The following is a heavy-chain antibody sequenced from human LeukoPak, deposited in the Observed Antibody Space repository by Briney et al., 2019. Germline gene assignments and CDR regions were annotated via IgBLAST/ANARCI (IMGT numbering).Heavy chain of an antibody. J-gene: IGHJ4*02. V-gene: IGHV3-64D*06. CDR3: VKDLYKGDTSTWYYFDY. CDR2: INTSGDKT. Sequence: GGALRLSCSGSGFTFSSYAIHWVRQAPGKGPEYVSVINTSGDKTYYADSVKGRFTISGDNSKNTVSLQMSSLRAEDTAMYYCVKDLYKGDTSTWYYFDYWGQGTLVTVSS. CDR1: GFTFSSYA. D-gene: IGHD6-13*01.